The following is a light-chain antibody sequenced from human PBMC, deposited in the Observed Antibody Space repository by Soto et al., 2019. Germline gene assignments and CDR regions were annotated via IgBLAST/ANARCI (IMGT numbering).Light chain of an antibody. Sequence: DIQMTQSPSTLSGSVGDRVTITCRASQTISSWLAWYQQKPGKAPKLLIYKASTLKSGVPSRFSGSGSGTEFTLTISGLQPDYFATYYCQHYNSYSAAFGQGTKVELK. J-gene: IGKJ1*01. CDR1: QTISSW. V-gene: IGKV1-5*03. CDR3: QHYNSYSAA. CDR2: KAS.